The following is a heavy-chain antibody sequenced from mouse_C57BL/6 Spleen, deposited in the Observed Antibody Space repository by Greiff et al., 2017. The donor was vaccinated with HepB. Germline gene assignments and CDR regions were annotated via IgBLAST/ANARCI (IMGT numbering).Heavy chain of an antibody. Sequence: LVESGAELARPGASVKLSCKASGYTFTSYGISWVKQRTGQGLEWIGEIYPRSGNTYYNEKFKGKATLTADKSSSTAYMELRSLTSEDSAVYFCARQGGSSYFYYFDYWGQGTTLTVSS. CDR2: IYPRSGNT. J-gene: IGHJ2*01. D-gene: IGHD1-1*01. CDR3: ARQGGSSYFYYFDY. CDR1: GYTFTSYG. V-gene: IGHV1-81*01.